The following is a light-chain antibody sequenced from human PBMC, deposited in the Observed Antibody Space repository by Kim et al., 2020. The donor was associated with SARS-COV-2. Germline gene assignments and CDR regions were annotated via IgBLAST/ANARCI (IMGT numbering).Light chain of an antibody. CDR2: GAS. CDR1: QDIRND. J-gene: IGKJ5*01. V-gene: IGKV1-17*01. CDR3: LQHSTYPIT. Sequence: ASVGDVVTITCRASQDIRNDLGWYQQNPGRAPKRLIYGASSLQSGVPSRFSGSGSGTEFTLTISSVQPEDFAAYFCLQHSTYPITFGQGTRLDIK.